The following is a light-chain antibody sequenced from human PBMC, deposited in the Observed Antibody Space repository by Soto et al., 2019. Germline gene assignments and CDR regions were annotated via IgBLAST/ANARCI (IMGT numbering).Light chain of an antibody. CDR3: AAWDDSLNGVV. Sequence: QSVLTQTPSASGTPGQRVTISCSGSSSNIGSYTVNWYHHLPGTAPKLLIYSDTQRPSGVPDRFSGSKSGTSASLAISGLQSADEADYYCAAWDDSLNGVVFGGGTKVTVL. V-gene: IGLV1-44*01. CDR1: SSNIGSYT. CDR2: SDT. J-gene: IGLJ2*01.